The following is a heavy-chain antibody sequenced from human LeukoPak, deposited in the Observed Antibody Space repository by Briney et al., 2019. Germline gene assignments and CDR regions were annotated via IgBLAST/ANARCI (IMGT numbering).Heavy chain of an antibody. CDR2: IYYSGST. CDR1: GGSFSGYY. V-gene: IGHV4-34*01. CDR3: ARDQIFDFWSGYYKDDY. D-gene: IGHD3-3*01. Sequence: PSETLSLTCAVYGGSFSGYYWSWIRQPPGKGLEWIGSIYYSGSTYYSPSLKSRVTISVDTSKNQFSLKLSSVTATDTAVYYCARDQIFDFWSGYYKDDYWGQGTLVTVSS. J-gene: IGHJ4*02.